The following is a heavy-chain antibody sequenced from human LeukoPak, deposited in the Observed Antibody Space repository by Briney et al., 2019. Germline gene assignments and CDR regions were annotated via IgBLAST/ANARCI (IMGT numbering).Heavy chain of an antibody. V-gene: IGHV3-23*01. CDR2: IYENGGTT. CDR1: GFTFRSHA. Sequence: PGGSLRLSRVGSGFTFRSHAMSWVRQAPEKGLEFVSGIYENGGTTYYADSVKGRFSISRDNSKNTLYLQMDSLRGEDTAVYYCAKDFRIGYSAYFDYWGQGALVTVSS. J-gene: IGHJ4*02. D-gene: IGHD2-21*01. CDR3: AKDFRIGYSAYFDY.